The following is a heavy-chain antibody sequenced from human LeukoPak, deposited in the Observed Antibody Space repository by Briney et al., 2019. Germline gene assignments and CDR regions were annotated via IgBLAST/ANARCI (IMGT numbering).Heavy chain of an antibody. Sequence: GGSLRLSCAASGFTFSSSAMSWDRQAPGKGLEWVSALTGNGAGTYYADSVKGRFTISRDNSKNTMYLQMNSLRAEDTALYYCAKEAVEYFDYWGQGDLVTVSS. J-gene: IGHJ4*02. CDR3: AKEAVEYFDY. V-gene: IGHV3-23*01. CDR1: GFTFSSSA. CDR2: LTGNGAGT.